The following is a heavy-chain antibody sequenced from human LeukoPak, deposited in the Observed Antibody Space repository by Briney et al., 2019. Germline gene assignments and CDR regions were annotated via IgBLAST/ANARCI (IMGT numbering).Heavy chain of an antibody. D-gene: IGHD1-1*01. Sequence: GGSLRLSCAASGFTVSSNYMSWVRQAPGKGLEWVSVIYTGGSTYYADSVKGRFTISRDNSKNTLLLQMNSLRAEDTAVYFCANDGTGVQAWTPEAFDLWGHGTMVTVSS. J-gene: IGHJ3*01. CDR1: GFTVSSNY. V-gene: IGHV3-53*01. CDR3: ANDGTGVQAWTPEAFDL. CDR2: IYTGGST.